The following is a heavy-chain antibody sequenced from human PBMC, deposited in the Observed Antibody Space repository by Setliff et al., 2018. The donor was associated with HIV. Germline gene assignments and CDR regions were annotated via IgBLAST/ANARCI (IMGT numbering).Heavy chain of an antibody. V-gene: IGHV4-59*11. D-gene: IGHD3-16*01. CDR3: AWGTQRPIDS. Sequence: SETLSLTCSVSGDSSSSHCWSWVRQSPGKGLEWIGSVYHSGRTNYSPSLKSRVTISIDTSKNQFSLKLSSVTSEDTAMYFCAWGTQRPIDSWGQGTLVTVSS. J-gene: IGHJ4*02. CDR1: GDSSSSHC. CDR2: VYHSGRT.